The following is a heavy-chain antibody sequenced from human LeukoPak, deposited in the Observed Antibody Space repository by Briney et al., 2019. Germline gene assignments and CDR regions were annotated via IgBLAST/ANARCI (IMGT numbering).Heavy chain of an antibody. V-gene: IGHV3-73*01. Sequence: GGSLKLSCAASGFTFSGSAMHWVHQASGKGLEWVGRIRSKANSYATAYAASVKGRFTISRDDSKNTAYLQMNSLKTEDTAVYYCAKDPSYQHDYGGNGPDSRYNWFGPWGQGTLVTVSS. CDR3: AKDPSYQHDYGGNGPDSRYNWFGP. D-gene: IGHD4-23*01. CDR1: GFTFSGSA. J-gene: IGHJ5*02. CDR2: IRSKANSYAT.